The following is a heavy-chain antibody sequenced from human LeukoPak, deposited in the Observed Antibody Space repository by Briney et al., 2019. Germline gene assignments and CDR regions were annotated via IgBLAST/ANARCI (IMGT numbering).Heavy chain of an antibody. J-gene: IGHJ5*02. D-gene: IGHD2-15*01. CDR1: GYIFTGYY. CDR3: ARGYGSGGSWLYNWFDP. CDR2: INPNSGGT. V-gene: IGHV1-2*02. Sequence: ASMKVSCKASGYIFTGYYIHWVRQAPGQGLEWMGWINPNSGGTNYAQKFQGRVTMTRDTSISTAYMELSRLTSDDTAVFYCARGYGSGGSWLYNWFDPWGQGTLVTVSS.